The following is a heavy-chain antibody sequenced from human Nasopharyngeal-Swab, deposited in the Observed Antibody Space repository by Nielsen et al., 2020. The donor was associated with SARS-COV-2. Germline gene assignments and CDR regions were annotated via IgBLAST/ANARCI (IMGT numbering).Heavy chain of an antibody. D-gene: IGHD6-19*01. J-gene: IGHJ4*02. CDR3: ARESEAVASDY. Sequence: GGSLRLSCAASGFTVSSNYMSWVRQAPGKGLEWVSVIYSGGSTYYADSVKGRFTTSRDNSKNTLYLQMNSLRAEDTAVYYCARESEAVASDYWGQGTLVTVSS. CDR1: GFTVSSNY. V-gene: IGHV3-53*01. CDR2: IYSGGST.